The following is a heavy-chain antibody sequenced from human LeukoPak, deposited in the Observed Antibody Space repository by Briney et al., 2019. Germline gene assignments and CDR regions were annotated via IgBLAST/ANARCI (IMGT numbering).Heavy chain of an antibody. D-gene: IGHD2-15*01. V-gene: IGHV3-23*01. J-gene: IGHJ4*02. Sequence: GGPLRLSCAASGFTFSSYAMSWVRQGPGKGLEWVSAISVSGNTYHADSVKGRFTISRDSYKNTLYLQMNSLRAEDAAVYYCAKAPVTTCSGAYCYPFDYWGQGTLVTVSS. CDR1: GFTFSSYA. CDR3: AKAPVTTCSGAYCYPFDY. CDR2: ISVSGNT.